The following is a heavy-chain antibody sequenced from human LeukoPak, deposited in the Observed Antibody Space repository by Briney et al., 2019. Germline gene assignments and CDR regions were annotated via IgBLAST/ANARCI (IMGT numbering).Heavy chain of an antibody. CDR2: ISGSGGST. CDR1: GFTFTSYA. V-gene: IGHV3-23*01. Sequence: PGGSLRLSCAASGFTFTSYAMTGVRQAPGKGLEWVSAISGSGGSTYYADSVKGRFTISRDNSKNTLYLQMNSLRAEDTAVYYCAKEGGPVNGYSFLFDAFDIWGQGTMVTVSS. D-gene: IGHD5-18*01. CDR3: AKEGGPVNGYSFLFDAFDI. J-gene: IGHJ3*02.